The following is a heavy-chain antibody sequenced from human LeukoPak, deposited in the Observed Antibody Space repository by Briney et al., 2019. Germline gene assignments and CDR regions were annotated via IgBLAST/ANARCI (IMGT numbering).Heavy chain of an antibody. V-gene: IGHV3-30*04. Sequence: GGSLRLSCAASGFTFSSYAMHWVRQAPGKGLEWVAVISYDGSNKYYADSVKGRFTISRDNSKNTLYLQMNSLRAEDTAVYYCARGWLQGWWVVRYWGQGTQVTVSS. D-gene: IGHD5-24*01. J-gene: IGHJ4*02. CDR3: ARGWLQGWWVVRY. CDR1: GFTFSSYA. CDR2: ISYDGSNK.